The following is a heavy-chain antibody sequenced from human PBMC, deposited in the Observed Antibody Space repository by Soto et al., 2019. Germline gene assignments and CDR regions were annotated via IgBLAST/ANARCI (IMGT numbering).Heavy chain of an antibody. CDR2: IYYSGST. D-gene: IGHD3-10*01. CDR3: ARLLWSRGDWFDP. Sequence: SETLSLTCTVSGASISSYYWSWLRQPPGKGLEWIGYIYYSGSTNYNPSLKSRVTISVDTSKNQFSLKLSSVTAADTAVYYCARLLWSRGDWFDPWGQGTLVTVS. CDR1: GASISSYY. V-gene: IGHV4-59*08. J-gene: IGHJ5*02.